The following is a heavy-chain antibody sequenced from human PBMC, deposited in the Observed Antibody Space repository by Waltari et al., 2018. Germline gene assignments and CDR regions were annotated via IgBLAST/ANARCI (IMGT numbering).Heavy chain of an antibody. J-gene: IGHJ1*01. CDR3: ARVLERSAYPDEYFNH. CDR2: INGAGSDT. V-gene: IGHV3-74*01. CDR1: GFTLSAYW. D-gene: IGHD3-16*01. Sequence: EVQLVESGGDLVQPGGSLRLSCLASGFTLSAYWMDWVRQAPGKGLVWVSRINGAGSDTSYADSVKGRFTISRDNAKNTLFLQMNSLTAEDTAVYYCARVLERSAYPDEYFNHWGQGTLVSVSP.